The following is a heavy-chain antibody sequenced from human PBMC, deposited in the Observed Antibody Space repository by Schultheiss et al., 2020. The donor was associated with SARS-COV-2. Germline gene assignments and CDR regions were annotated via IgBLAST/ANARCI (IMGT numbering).Heavy chain of an antibody. CDR1: GGTFSSYA. V-gene: IGHV1-69*04. Sequence: SVKVSCKASGGTFSSYAISWVRQAPGQGLEWMGRIIPIFGIANYAQKFQGRVTITADKSTSTAYMELSSLRSEDTAVYYCARDDSSGWSDYWGQGTLVTVSS. CDR2: IIPIFGIA. J-gene: IGHJ4*02. D-gene: IGHD3-22*01. CDR3: ARDDSSGWSDY.